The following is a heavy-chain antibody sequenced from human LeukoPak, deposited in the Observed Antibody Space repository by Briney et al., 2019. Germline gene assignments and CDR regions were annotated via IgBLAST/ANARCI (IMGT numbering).Heavy chain of an antibody. V-gene: IGHV3-30-3*01. CDR1: GFTFSTYA. CDR3: ARSWVPLSGSYNVDY. D-gene: IGHD1-26*01. J-gene: IGHJ4*02. Sequence: QPGRSLRLSCAPSGFTFSTYAMHWVRQAPGKGLEWVAFISYDGSNKYYADSVKGRFTISRDNSKNTLFLQMNSLRDEDTAVYYCARSWVPLSGSYNVDYWGQGTLVTVSS. CDR2: ISYDGSNK.